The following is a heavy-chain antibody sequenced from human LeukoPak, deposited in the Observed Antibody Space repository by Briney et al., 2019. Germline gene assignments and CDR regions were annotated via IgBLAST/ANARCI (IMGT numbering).Heavy chain of an antibody. CDR3: AREGSYYQRGAWFDP. D-gene: IGHD3-10*01. V-gene: IGHV4-4*07. J-gene: IGHJ5*02. Sequence: SETLSLTCTVSGGSISSYYWSWIRQPAGKGLEWIGRIYTSGSTNYNPSLKSRVTMSVDTSKNQFSLKLSSVTAADTAVYYCAREGSYYQRGAWFDPWGQGTLVTVSS. CDR1: GGSISSYY. CDR2: IYTSGST.